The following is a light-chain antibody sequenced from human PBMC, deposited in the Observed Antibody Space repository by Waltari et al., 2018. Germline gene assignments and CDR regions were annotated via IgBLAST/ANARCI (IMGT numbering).Light chain of an antibody. Sequence: SSDLNQPPSVSVSPGQTATITCSGDKLADKYASWYQLKSGQSPDLVINQDRRRPSGIPVRFSGSNSGTIATLSIPGTQATDEADYYCQTWGSTTSYVFGSGTKVTVL. CDR3: QTWGSTTSYV. CDR1: KLADKY. J-gene: IGLJ1*01. CDR2: QDR. V-gene: IGLV3-1*01.